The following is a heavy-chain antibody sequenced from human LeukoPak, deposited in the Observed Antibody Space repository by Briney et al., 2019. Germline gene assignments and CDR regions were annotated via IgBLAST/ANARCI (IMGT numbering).Heavy chain of an antibody. CDR3: ARSLGIVDLDY. J-gene: IGHJ4*02. CDR2: INPSGGST. Sequence: ASVKVSCKASGYTFTGYYMHWVRQAPGQGLEWMGIINPSGGSTSYAQKFQGRVTMTRDMSTSTVYMELSSLRSEDTAVYYCARSLGIVDLDYWGQGTLVTVSS. CDR1: GYTFTGYY. V-gene: IGHV1-46*01. D-gene: IGHD2-2*03.